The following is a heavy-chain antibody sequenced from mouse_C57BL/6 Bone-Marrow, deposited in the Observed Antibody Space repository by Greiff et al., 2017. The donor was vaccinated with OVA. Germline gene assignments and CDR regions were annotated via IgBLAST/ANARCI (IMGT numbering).Heavy chain of an antibody. CDR1: GFTFSDYY. CDR2: ISNGGGST. Sequence: VKLMESGGGLVQPGGSLKLSCAASGFTFSDYYMYWVRQTPEKRLEWVAYISNGGGSTYYPDTVKGRFTISRDNAKNTLYLQMSRLKSEDTAMYYCARRFDYRYAMDYWGQGTSVTVSS. J-gene: IGHJ4*01. D-gene: IGHD2-4*01. V-gene: IGHV5-12*01. CDR3: ARRFDYRYAMDY.